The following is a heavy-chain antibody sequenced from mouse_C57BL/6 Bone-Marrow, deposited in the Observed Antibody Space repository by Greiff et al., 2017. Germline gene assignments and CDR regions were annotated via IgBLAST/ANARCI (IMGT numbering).Heavy chain of an antibody. J-gene: IGHJ1*03. CDR1: GYTFTSYW. CDR3: ARVTTVVYYYFDV. V-gene: IGHV1-64*01. Sequence: QVQLQQPGAELVKPGASVKLSCKASGYTFTSYWMHWVKQRPGQGLEWIGMIHPNSGSTYYTETFKSKATLTVDKSSSTDYMQLSSLTSENSAVYYRARVTTVVYYYFDVWGTGTSVTVSS. CDR2: IHPNSGST. D-gene: IGHD1-1*01.